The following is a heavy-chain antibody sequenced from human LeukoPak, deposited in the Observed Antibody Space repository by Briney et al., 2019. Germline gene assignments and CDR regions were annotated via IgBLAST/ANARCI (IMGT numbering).Heavy chain of an antibody. CDR1: GFTFSSYG. V-gene: IGHV3-30*18. CDR2: ISYDGSNK. Sequence: PGRSLRLFCAASGFTFSSYGMHWVRQAPGKGLEWVAVISYDGSNKYYADSVKGRFTISRDNSKNTLYLQMNSLRAEDTAVYYCAKEAFDSSGSSDYWGQGTLVTVSS. CDR3: AKEAFDSSGSSDY. J-gene: IGHJ4*02. D-gene: IGHD3-22*01.